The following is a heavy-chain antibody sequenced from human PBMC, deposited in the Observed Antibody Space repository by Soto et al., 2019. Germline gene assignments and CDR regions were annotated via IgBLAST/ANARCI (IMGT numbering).Heavy chain of an antibody. V-gene: IGHV4-38-2*02. Sequence: SATLSLTCAVSGYSISSGYYWGWIRQPPGKGLEWIGSIYHSGSTYYNPSLKSRVTISVDTSKNQFSLKLSSVTAADTAVYYCAREGLRSGYYFGLDYWGQGTLVTVSS. CDR1: GYSISSGYY. D-gene: IGHD3-3*01. CDR3: AREGLRSGYYFGLDY. CDR2: IYHSGST. J-gene: IGHJ4*02.